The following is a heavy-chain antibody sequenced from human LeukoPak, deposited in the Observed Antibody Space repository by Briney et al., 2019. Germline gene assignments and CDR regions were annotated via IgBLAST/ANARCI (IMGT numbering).Heavy chain of an antibody. CDR2: IIPILGIA. CDR3: ARGCSSTSYGDYYYYYGMEV. J-gene: IGHJ6*02. Sequence: GASVKVSCKASGGTFSSSAISWVRQAPGQGLESMGRIIPILGIANYAQKFQGRVTITADKSTSTAYMELSSLRSEDTAVYYCARGCSSTSYGDYYYYYGMEVWGQGTTVTVSS. D-gene: IGHD2-2*01. CDR1: GGTFSSSA. V-gene: IGHV1-69*04.